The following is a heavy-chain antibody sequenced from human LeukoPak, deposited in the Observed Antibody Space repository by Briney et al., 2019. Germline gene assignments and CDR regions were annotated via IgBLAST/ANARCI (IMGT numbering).Heavy chain of an antibody. D-gene: IGHD3-9*01. CDR3: ARDLLQYFDWLTMAGY. V-gene: IGHV1-18*01. CDR1: GYTFTSYG. Sequence: GASVKVSCKASGYTFTSYGISWGRQAPGQGLEWMGWISAYNGNTKYAQRLQGRVTMTTDTSTTTAYVELRSLRSDDTAVYYCARDLLQYFDWLTMAGYWGQGTLVSVSS. J-gene: IGHJ4*02. CDR2: ISAYNGNT.